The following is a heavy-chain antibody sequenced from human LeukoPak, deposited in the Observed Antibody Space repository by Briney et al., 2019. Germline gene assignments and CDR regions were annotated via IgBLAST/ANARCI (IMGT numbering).Heavy chain of an antibody. CDR3: ARSIAATDRRFDP. J-gene: IGHJ5*02. Sequence: GGSLRLSCAASGFTLSSYSMNWVRQAPGNGLEWVSSISSSSSYIYYADSVKGRFTISRDNAKNSLYLQMNSLRAEDTAVYYCARSIAATDRRFDPWGQGILVTVSS. D-gene: IGHD6-6*01. CDR1: GFTLSSYS. CDR2: ISSSSSYI. V-gene: IGHV3-21*01.